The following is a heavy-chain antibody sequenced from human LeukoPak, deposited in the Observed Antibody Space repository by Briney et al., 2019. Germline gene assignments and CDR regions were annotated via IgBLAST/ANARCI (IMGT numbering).Heavy chain of an antibody. CDR2: ISSSSGTI. CDR1: GFTFSSYS. CDR3: ARVGYYDFWSGPYYFDY. D-gene: IGHD3-3*01. Sequence: PGGSLRLSCAASGFTFSSYSMNWVRQAPGKGLEWVSYISSSSGTIYYADSVKGRFTISRDNAKNSLYLQMNSLRAEDTAVYYCARVGYYDFWSGPYYFDYWGQGTLVTVSS. V-gene: IGHV3-48*01. J-gene: IGHJ4*02.